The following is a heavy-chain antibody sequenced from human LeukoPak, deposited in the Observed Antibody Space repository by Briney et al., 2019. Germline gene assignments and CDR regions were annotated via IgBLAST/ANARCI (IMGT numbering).Heavy chain of an antibody. J-gene: IGHJ3*02. V-gene: IGHV4-4*02. CDR2: IYHSGST. CDR1: GGSISSSNW. D-gene: IGHD3-22*01. CDR3: ARDVPVGGYDSSGYYWVRSNAFDI. Sequence: PSGTLSLTCAVSGGSISSSNWWSWVRQPPGKGLEWIGEIYHSGSTNYNPSLKSRVTISVDTSKNQFSLKLSSVTAADTAVYYCARDVPVGGYDSSGYYWVRSNAFDIWGQGTMVTVSS.